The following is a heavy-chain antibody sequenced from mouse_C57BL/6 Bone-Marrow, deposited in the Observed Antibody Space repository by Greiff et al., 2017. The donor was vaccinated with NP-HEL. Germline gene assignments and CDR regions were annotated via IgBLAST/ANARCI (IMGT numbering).Heavy chain of an antibody. CDR2: IYPGDGDT. V-gene: IGHV1-82*01. Sequence: QVQLKESGPELVKPGASVKISCKASGYAFSSSWMNWVKQRPGKGLEWIGRIYPGDGDTNYNGKFKGKATLTADKSSSTAYMQLSSLTSEDSAVYFCARGSITTVPWYFDVWGTGTTVTVSS. CDR1: GYAFSSSW. D-gene: IGHD1-1*01. CDR3: ARGSITTVPWYFDV. J-gene: IGHJ1*03.